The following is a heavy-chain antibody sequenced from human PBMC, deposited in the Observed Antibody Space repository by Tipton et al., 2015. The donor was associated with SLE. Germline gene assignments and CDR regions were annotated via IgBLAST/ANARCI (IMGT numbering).Heavy chain of an antibody. CDR1: GFSFSTYA. V-gene: IGHV3-74*01. J-gene: IGHJ2*01. D-gene: IGHD2-21*01. CDR3: ARDVVVIARDWYFDL. CDR2: IYSDGSST. Sequence: SLRLSCAASGFSFSTYAEHWVRQAPGKGLMWVSRIYSDGSSTNYADSVKGRFTISRDNAKNTLYLQMNSLRAEDTAVYYCARDVVVIARDWYFDLWGRGTLVTVSS.